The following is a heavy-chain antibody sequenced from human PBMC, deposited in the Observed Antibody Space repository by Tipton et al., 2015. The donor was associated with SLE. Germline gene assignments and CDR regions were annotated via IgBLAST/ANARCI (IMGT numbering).Heavy chain of an antibody. D-gene: IGHD4-11*01. V-gene: IGHV4-39*07. CDR1: GDSVSRIDSF. J-gene: IGHJ2*01. CDR3: AREFLNPVTTVHYFFDL. CDR2: VHFNGNT. Sequence: TLSLTCAVSGDSVSRIDSFWGWIRQPPEKGLEWIATVHFNGNTNYNPSLKSRVTLSVNRSENHFSLKLISVTAADTAVYYCAREFLNPVTTVHYFFDLRGRGTLVTVSS.